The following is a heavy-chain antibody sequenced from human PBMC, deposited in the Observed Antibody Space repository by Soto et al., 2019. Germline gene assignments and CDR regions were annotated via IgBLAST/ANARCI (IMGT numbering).Heavy chain of an antibody. CDR2: IYWDDDK. CDR3: AHHGYYSYGLDV. CDR1: GFSLSTSGVG. Sequence: QITLKESGPTLVKPTQTLTLTCTFSGFSLSTSGVGVGWIRQPPRKALQWLALIYWDDDKRYSPSLKSRLTISKDTSKNQVVLTMTNMDPVDTATYYCAHHGYYSYGLDVWGQGTAVTVSS. J-gene: IGHJ6*02. V-gene: IGHV2-5*02.